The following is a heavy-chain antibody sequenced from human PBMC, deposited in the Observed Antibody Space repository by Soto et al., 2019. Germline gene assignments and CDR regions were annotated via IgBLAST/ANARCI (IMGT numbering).Heavy chain of an antibody. V-gene: IGHV4-34*01. CDR3: ARAGRTTRRNWFDP. Sequence: SETLSLTCAVYGGSFSGYYCSWIRQPPGKGLEWIGEINHSGSTNYNPSLKSRVTISVDTSKNQFSLKLSSVTAADTAVYYCARAGRTTRRNWFDPWGQGTLVTVSS. J-gene: IGHJ5*02. CDR2: INHSGST. CDR1: GGSFSGYY. D-gene: IGHD2-2*01.